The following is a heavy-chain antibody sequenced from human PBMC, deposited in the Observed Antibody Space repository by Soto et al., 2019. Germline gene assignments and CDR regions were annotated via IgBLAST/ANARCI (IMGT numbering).Heavy chain of an antibody. J-gene: IGHJ3*02. CDR3: ATSGSCSSVSCYAIDI. Sequence: ASVKVSCKASGYTFTGYYMHWVRQAPGQGLEWMGWINPNSGDTNYAQKFQGWVTMTRDTSISTAYVELSRLTSDDTAVYYCATSGSCSSVSCYAIDIWGQGTMVTVS. CDR2: INPNSGDT. CDR1: GYTFTGYY. V-gene: IGHV1-2*04. D-gene: IGHD2-2*01.